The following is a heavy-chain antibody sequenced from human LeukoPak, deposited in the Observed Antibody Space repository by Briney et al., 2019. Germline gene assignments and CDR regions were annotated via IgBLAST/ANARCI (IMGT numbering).Heavy chain of an antibody. D-gene: IGHD4-17*01. CDR2: IYPGDSDT. J-gene: IGHJ3*02. Sequence: GESLKISCKGSGYSFTSYWIGWVRQMPGKGMEWMGIIYPGDSDTRYSPSFQGQVTISADKSISTAYLQWSILKASDTAMYYCASPYLTVTLDAFDIWGQGTMVTVSS. CDR3: ASPYLTVTLDAFDI. CDR1: GYSFTSYW. V-gene: IGHV5-51*01.